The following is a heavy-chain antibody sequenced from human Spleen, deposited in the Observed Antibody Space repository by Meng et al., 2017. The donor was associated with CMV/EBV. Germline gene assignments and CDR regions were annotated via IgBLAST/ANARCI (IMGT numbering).Heavy chain of an antibody. Sequence: YALNWVRQAPGQGLEWLGWIIPIFGSPKYALKFQGRVTFTADESTTTAYMELSSLNPGDTAVYYCARGGTLYDYGSASYSSTGFLDSWGQGTLVTVSS. CDR2: IIPIFGSP. CDR3: ARGGTLYDYGSASYSSTGFLDS. J-gene: IGHJ4*02. D-gene: IGHD3-3*01. V-gene: IGHV1-69*01. CDR1: YA.